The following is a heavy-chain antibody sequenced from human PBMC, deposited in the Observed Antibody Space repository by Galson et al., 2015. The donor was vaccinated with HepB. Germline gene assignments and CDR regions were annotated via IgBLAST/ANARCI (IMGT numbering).Heavy chain of an antibody. J-gene: IGHJ4*02. CDR3: ANLKWELPLYFDY. D-gene: IGHD1-26*01. CDR1: GFTFSSYA. Sequence: SLRLSCAASGFTFSSYAMSWVRQAPGKGLEWVSAISGSGGSTYYADSVKGRFTISRDNSKNTLYLQMNSLRAEDTAVYYCANLKWELPLYFDYWGQGTLVTVSS. CDR2: ISGSGGST. V-gene: IGHV3-23*01.